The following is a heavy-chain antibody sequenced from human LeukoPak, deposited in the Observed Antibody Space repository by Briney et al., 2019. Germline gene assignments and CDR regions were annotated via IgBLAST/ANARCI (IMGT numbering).Heavy chain of an antibody. CDR1: GFTVSSNY. CDR3: ARGGLRYYGSGSLDY. V-gene: IGHV4-34*01. CDR2: IDHSGST. D-gene: IGHD3-10*01. J-gene: IGHJ4*02. Sequence: GSLRLSCAASGFTVSSNYMSWVRQPPGKGLEWTGEIDHSGSTNYNPSLKSRVTISVDTSKNQFSLKLSSVTAADTAVYYCARGGLRYYGSGSLDYWGQGTLVTVSS.